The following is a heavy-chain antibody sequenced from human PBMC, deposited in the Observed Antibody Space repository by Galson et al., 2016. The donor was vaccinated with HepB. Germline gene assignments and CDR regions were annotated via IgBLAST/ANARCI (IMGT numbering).Heavy chain of an antibody. V-gene: IGHV2-70*04. J-gene: IGHJ6*02. CDR1: GFSLSTSGMR. CDR3: ARIAAAGPYYFGMDV. CDR2: IDWNDNK. D-gene: IGHD6-13*01. Sequence: PALVKPTQTLTLTCTFSGFSLSTSGMRMNWVRQPPGKALEWLARIDWNDNKFYNASLKTRLTISKDTSKNRVVLTMTNMDPVDTAMYYCARIAAAGPYYFGMDVWGQGTTVTVSS.